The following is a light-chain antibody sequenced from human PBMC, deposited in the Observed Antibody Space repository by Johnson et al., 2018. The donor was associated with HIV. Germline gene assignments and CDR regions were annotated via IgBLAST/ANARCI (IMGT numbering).Light chain of an antibody. CDR1: SSNIGNNY. CDR2: ENN. Sequence: QPVLTQPPSVSAAPGQKVTISCSGSSSNIGNNYVSWYQQLPGTAPKLLIYENNKRPLGIPDRFSGSTSVTSATLGITGRQTGAEADFYCGTWETSLSAFGFGTGTKVTV. V-gene: IGLV1-51*02. CDR3: GTWETSLSAFG. J-gene: IGLJ1*01.